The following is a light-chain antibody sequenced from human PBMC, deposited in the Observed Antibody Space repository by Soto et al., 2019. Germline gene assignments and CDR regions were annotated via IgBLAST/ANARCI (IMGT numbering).Light chain of an antibody. Sequence: QSVLTQPPSVSGAPGQRVTISCTGSMSNIGAGYDVHWYQQLPGTAPKLLISANNNRPSGVPDRFSGSKSGTSASLAITGLQADDEADYYCCSYAGSSTFNVFGTGTKLTVL. J-gene: IGLJ1*01. CDR2: ANN. CDR1: MSNIGAGYD. CDR3: CSYAGSSTFNV. V-gene: IGLV1-40*01.